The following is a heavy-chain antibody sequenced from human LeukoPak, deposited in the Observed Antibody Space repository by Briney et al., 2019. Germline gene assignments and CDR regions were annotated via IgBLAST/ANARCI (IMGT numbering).Heavy chain of an antibody. D-gene: IGHD6-13*01. CDR2: INHSGST. Sequence: PSETLSLTCAVYGGSFNGYYWSWLRHPPGKALEWIGEINHSGSTNYTPSLKSRVTISVDTSTTQFSLKLSSVTAADTAVYYCARNSSSRRGYFDSWGQGTLVTVSS. V-gene: IGHV4-34*01. J-gene: IGHJ4*02. CDR3: ARNSSSRRGYFDS. CDR1: GGSFNGYY.